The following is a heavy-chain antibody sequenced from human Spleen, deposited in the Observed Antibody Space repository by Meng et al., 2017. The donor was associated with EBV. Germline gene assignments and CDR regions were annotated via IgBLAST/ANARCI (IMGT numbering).Heavy chain of an antibody. CDR1: VGSISIGDYY. CDR3: ARGLSAAGLHWFDP. CDR2: IYYNGNT. D-gene: IGHD6-13*01. Sequence: QGQLQEPGPGLVKPSQPLSLPSASSVGSISIGDYYLSWIRQPPGKGPEWIGYIYYNGNTYYNPSLKSRVSMSVDTSKNQFSLNLSAMTAADTAVYWCARGLSAAGLHWFDPWGQGTLVTVSS. J-gene: IGHJ5*02. V-gene: IGHV4-30-4*08.